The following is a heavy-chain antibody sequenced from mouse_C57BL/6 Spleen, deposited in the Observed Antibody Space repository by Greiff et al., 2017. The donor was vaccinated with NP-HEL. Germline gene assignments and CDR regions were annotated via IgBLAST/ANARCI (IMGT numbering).Heavy chain of an antibody. J-gene: IGHJ2*01. Sequence: EVQGVESGGGLVKPGGSLKLSCAASGFTFSSYAMSWVRQTPEKRLEWVATISDGGSYTYYPDNVKGRFTLSRDNAKNNLYLQMSHLKSEDTAMYYCARGGVLLRFDYWGQGTTLTVSS. CDR1: GFTFSSYA. D-gene: IGHD1-1*01. CDR3: ARGGVLLRFDY. CDR2: ISDGGSYT. V-gene: IGHV5-4*01.